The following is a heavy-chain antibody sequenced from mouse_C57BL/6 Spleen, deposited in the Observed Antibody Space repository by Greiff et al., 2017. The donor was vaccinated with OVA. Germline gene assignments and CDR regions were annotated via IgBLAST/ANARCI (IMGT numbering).Heavy chain of an antibody. D-gene: IGHD2-5*01. V-gene: IGHV1-82*01. CDR2: IYPGDGHT. Sequence: QVQLQQSGPELVKPGASVKISCKASGYAFTSSWLNWVKQRPGKGLEWIGRIYPGDGHTNYNGKFKGKATLTAYTSSSTAYMQLSSLTSEDSAVYFCAREGACSNYYYFDYWGKGTTLTVSS. CDR3: AREGACSNYYYFDY. CDR1: GYAFTSSW. J-gene: IGHJ2*01.